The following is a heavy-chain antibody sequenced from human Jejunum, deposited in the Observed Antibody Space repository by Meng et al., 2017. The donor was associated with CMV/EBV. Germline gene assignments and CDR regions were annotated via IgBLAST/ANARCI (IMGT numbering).Heavy chain of an antibody. D-gene: IGHD6-19*01. J-gene: IGHJ4*02. CDR2: VHKNGNT. CDR1: GFTVVDNW. Sequence: SGFTVVDNWLTWVRQAPGKGLEWVSLVHKNGNTNYADSVKGRFTISRDDSKNTLYLQMNSLRAEDTAMYYCAKSQSLYSSGWYDYWGQGALVTVSS. CDR3: AKSQSLYSSGWYDY. V-gene: IGHV3-53*01.